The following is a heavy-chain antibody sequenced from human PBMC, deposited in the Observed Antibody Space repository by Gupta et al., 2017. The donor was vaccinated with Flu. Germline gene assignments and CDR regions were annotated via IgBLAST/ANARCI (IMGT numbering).Heavy chain of an antibody. CDR1: GFTFSDSW. CDR3: ARNRGWEQFDY. V-gene: IGHV3-7*01. Sequence: EVQLVESGGGLVQPGGSLRLSCAASGFTFSDSWMNWVRQAPGKGLEWVANINQDGSTKNYVDSLKGRFTGSRDNAKNSLYLQMDSLRAEDTAVYFCARNRGWEQFDYWGQGTLVTVSS. D-gene: IGHD3-10*01. J-gene: IGHJ4*02. CDR2: INQDGSTK.